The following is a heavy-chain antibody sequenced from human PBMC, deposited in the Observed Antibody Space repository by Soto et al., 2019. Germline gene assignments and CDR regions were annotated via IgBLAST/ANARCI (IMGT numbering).Heavy chain of an antibody. D-gene: IGHD3-3*01. Sequence: SETLYLTCSVSGGSMSSYYWTWIRQPAGKGLEWIGRVYSSGGTHYNPSLKSRVTISLDTSKNQFSLRLLSVTDADTAVYYCARGQRFSDWFDPWGQGTLVTVSS. V-gene: IGHV4-4*07. CDR2: VYSSGGT. CDR1: GGSMSSYY. CDR3: ARGQRFSDWFDP. J-gene: IGHJ5*02.